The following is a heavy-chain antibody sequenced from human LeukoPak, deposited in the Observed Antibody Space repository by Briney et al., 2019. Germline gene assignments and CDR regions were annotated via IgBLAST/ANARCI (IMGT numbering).Heavy chain of an antibody. J-gene: IGHJ6*02. CDR2: ISSNGGST. V-gene: IGHV3-64*01. CDR3: ARVGGSYVTGMDV. D-gene: IGHD1-26*01. CDR1: GFTYSSYA. Sequence: GGSLRLSCAASGFTYSSYAMHWARQAPGKGLEYVSAISSNGGSTYYANSVKGRFTISRDNSKNTLYLQMGSLRAEDMAVYYCARVGGSYVTGMDVWGQGTTVTVSS.